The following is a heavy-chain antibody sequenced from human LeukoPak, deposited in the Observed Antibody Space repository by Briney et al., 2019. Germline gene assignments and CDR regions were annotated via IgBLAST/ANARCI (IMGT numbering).Heavy chain of an antibody. D-gene: IGHD6-13*01. CDR2: IYTSGST. CDR1: GGSISSGSYY. V-gene: IGHV4-61*02. Sequence: SETLSLTCTVSGGSISSGSYYWSWIRQPAGKGLEWIGRIYTSGSTNYNPSLKSRVTISVDTSKNQFSLKLSSVTAADTAVYYCARGDSSSWYGDYWGQGTLVTVSS. CDR3: ARGDSSSWYGDY. J-gene: IGHJ4*02.